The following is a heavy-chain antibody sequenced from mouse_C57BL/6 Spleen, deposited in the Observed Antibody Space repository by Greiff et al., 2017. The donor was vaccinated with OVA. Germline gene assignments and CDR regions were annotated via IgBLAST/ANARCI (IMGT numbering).Heavy chain of an antibody. CDR1: GYTFTSYW. CDR2: IHPNSGST. V-gene: IGHV1-64*01. CDR3: ARWGEDDYDRGGYFDY. D-gene: IGHD2-4*01. Sequence: QVQLQQPGAELVKPGASVKLSCKASGYTFTSYWMHWVKQRPGQGLEWIGMIHPNSGSTNYNEKFKSKATLTVDKSSSTAYMQLSSLTSEDSAVYYCARWGEDDYDRGGYFDYWGQGTTLTVSS. J-gene: IGHJ2*01.